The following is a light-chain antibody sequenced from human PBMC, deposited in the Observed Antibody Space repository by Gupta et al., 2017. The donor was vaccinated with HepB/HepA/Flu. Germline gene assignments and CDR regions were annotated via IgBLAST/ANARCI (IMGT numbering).Light chain of an antibody. J-gene: IGLJ3*02. CDR1: ISNIGAGYH. V-gene: IGLV1-40*01. CDR3: QSFDSRLNLRV. Sequence: QSVLTQPPALSGTPGQRVTISCTGSISNIGAGYHVHWYQQLPGTAPKLLIYGNTNRPSGVPDRFSGAKSGASASLAITGLQAEDEADYYCQSFDSRLNLRVFGGGIKLTVL. CDR2: GNT.